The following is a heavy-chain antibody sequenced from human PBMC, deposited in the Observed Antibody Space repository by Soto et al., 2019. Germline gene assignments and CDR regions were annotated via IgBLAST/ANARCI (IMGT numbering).Heavy chain of an antibody. V-gene: IGHV3-23*01. CDR2: ISGSFGST. CDR3: ARDRANSPDFFDF. CDR1: GFSFSSYA. Sequence: GGSLRLSCVASGFSFSSYAMNWVRQAPGKGLEWVSTISGSFGSTYYADSVQGRFTVSRDNSKNTLYLQMNSLRAEDTAVYYCARDRANSPDFFDFWGQGTQVTVSS. J-gene: IGHJ4*02. D-gene: IGHD1-1*01.